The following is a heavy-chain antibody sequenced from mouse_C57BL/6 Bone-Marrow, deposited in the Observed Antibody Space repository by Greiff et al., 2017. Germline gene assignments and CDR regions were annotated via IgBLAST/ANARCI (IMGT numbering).Heavy chain of an antibody. D-gene: IGHD2-1*01. CDR1: GYTFTDYN. V-gene: IGHV1-22*01. Sequence: EVQLQQSGPELVKPGASVKMSCKASGYTFTDYNMHWVKQSHGKSLEWIGYINPNNGGTSYNQKFKGKATLTVNKSSSTAYMELRSLTSEDSAVYYCARIYYGNYRYAMDYWGQGTSVTVSS. CDR3: ARIYYGNYRYAMDY. J-gene: IGHJ4*01. CDR2: INPNNGGT.